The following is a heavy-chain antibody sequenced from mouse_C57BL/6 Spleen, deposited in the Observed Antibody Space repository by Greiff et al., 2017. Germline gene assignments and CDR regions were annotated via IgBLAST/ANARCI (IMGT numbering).Heavy chain of an antibody. Sequence: QVQLQQPGAELVKPGASVKLSCKASGYTFTSYWMHWVKQRPGQGLEWIGMIHPNSGSTNYNEKFKSKATLTVDNSSSTAYMQLSSLTSEDSAVYYCARLGGYDYDPAYWGQGTLVTVSA. V-gene: IGHV1-64*01. J-gene: IGHJ3*01. CDR1: GYTFTSYW. D-gene: IGHD2-4*01. CDR2: IHPNSGST. CDR3: ARLGGYDYDPAY.